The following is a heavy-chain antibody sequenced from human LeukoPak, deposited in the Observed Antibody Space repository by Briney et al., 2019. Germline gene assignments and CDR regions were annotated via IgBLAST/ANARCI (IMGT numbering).Heavy chain of an antibody. CDR2: ISYDGSNK. V-gene: IGHV3-30-3*01. CDR3: ARDLYYYGSGSYYGGWGYFDY. Sequence: GGSLRLSCAVSGFTFSSYAMHWVRQAPGKGLEWVAVISYDGSNKYYADSVKGRFTISRDNSKNTLYPQMNSLRAEDTAVYYCARDLYYYGSGSYYGGWGYFDYWGQGTLVTVSS. CDR1: GFTFSSYA. J-gene: IGHJ4*02. D-gene: IGHD3-10*01.